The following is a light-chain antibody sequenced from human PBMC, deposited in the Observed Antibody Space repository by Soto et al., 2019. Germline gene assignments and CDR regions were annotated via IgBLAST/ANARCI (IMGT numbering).Light chain of an antibody. CDR3: RHQGT. V-gene: IGKV3-20*01. CDR1: QSVSSSY. J-gene: IGKJ2*01. Sequence: EIVLTQSPGTLSLSPGERATLSCRASQSVSSSYLAWYQQKPGQAPRLLIYGASSRATGIPDRFSGSGSGKDFTLTISRLELEDFQVYYFRHQGTFGQGTKLKIK. CDR2: GAS.